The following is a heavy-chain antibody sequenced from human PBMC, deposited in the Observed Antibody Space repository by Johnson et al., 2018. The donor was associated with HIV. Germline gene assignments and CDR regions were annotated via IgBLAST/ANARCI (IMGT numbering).Heavy chain of an antibody. V-gene: IGHV3-73*01. CDR1: GFTFSGSA. CDR3: TADNDPYNSHYFGFDV. Sequence: VQLVESGGGLVQPGGSLKLSCAASGFTFSGSAMHWVRQASGKGLEWVGRIRSKANSYTSAYAASVKVRITISRDDSKNTAYLQMNSLTTEDTAVYYCTADNDPYNSHYFGFDVWGQGTVVAVSS. D-gene: IGHD1-7*01. J-gene: IGHJ3*01. CDR2: IRSKANSYTS.